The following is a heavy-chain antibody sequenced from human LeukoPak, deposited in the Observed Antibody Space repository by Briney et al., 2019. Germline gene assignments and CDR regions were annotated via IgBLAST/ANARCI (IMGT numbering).Heavy chain of an antibody. Sequence: PGGSLRLSCAASRFTFSSYTMNWVRQAPGKGLEWVSSISRSSGYIYYADSVKGRFTISRDNAKNSLYLQMNSLRAEDTAVYYCARDRYGGNSSYFDYWGQGTLVTVSS. V-gene: IGHV3-21*01. CDR3: ARDRYGGNSSYFDY. J-gene: IGHJ4*02. D-gene: IGHD4-23*01. CDR1: RFTFSSYT. CDR2: ISRSSGYI.